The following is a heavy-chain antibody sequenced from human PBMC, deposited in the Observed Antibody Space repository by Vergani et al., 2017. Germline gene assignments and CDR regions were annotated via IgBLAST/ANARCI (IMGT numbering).Heavy chain of an antibody. D-gene: IGHD1-26*01. CDR2: IRYDGGKT. J-gene: IGHJ4*02. CDR3: ATDPGGSYVKHFDY. CDR1: GFTFSNYA. V-gene: IGHV3-30*02. Sequence: QVQLVQSGGGVVRPGGSLRVSCAASGFTFSNYAMHWVRQTPGKGLEWVAFIRYDGGKTYYGDSVKGRFTITRDNSKNTLFLQMNSLTPDDTAVYYCATDPGGSYVKHFDYWGQGTLVTVSS.